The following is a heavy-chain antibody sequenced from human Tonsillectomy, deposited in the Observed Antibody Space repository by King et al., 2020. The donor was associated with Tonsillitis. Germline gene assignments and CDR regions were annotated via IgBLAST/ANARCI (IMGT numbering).Heavy chain of an antibody. CDR3: ARGIVVVLAAESYDYYYMDV. CDR1: GGSISRYY. CDR2: LYYSGNT. D-gene: IGHD2-2*01. Sequence: VQLQESGPGLVKPSETLSLTCSVSGGSISRYYWNWIRQHPGKGLEWIGVLYYSGNTKYNPSLRSRVIISIDTSKTQLSLKLSSVTAADTAVYYCARGIVVVLAAESYDYYYMDVWGKGTTVTVSS. V-gene: IGHV4-59*01. J-gene: IGHJ6*03.